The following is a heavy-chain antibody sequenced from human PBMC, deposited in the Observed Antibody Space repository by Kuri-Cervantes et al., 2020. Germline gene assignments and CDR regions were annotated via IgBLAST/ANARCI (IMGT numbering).Heavy chain of an antibody. V-gene: IGHV3-66*01. Sequence: GGSLRLSCAASGFTVSSNYMSWVRQAPGKGLEWVSVIYSGGSTYYADSVKGRFTISRDNSKNTLYLQMNSLRAEDTAVYYCAREGSYYYDSSGYGDYWGQGTLVTVSS. CDR3: AREGSYYYDSSGYGDY. J-gene: IGHJ4*02. CDR2: IYSGGST. CDR1: GFTVSSNY. D-gene: IGHD3-22*01.